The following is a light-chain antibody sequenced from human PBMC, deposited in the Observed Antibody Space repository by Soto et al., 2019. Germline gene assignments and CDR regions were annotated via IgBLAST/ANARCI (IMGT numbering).Light chain of an antibody. CDR2: AAS. CDR1: QSISSY. V-gene: IGKV1-6*01. Sequence: IQMTQSPSSLSASVGDRVTITCRASQSISSYLNWYQQKPGKAPKLLIYAASSLQSGVSSRFSGSGSGTDFTLTISSLQPEDFATYYCLQDYNYPYTFGQGTKVDIK. J-gene: IGKJ2*01. CDR3: LQDYNYPYT.